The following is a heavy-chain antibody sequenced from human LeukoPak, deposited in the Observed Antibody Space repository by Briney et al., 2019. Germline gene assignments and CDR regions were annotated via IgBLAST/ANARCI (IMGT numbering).Heavy chain of an antibody. D-gene: IGHD3-3*01. CDR1: GYTFTSYA. J-gene: IGHJ4*02. Sequence: GASVKVSCKASGYTFTSYAMHWVRQAPGQRLEWMRWINAGNGNTKYSQEFQGRVTITRDTSASTAYMELSSLRSEDMAVYYCARQGVDYDFWSGPIDYWGQGTLVTVSS. CDR2: INAGNGNT. CDR3: ARQGVDYDFWSGPIDY. V-gene: IGHV1-3*03.